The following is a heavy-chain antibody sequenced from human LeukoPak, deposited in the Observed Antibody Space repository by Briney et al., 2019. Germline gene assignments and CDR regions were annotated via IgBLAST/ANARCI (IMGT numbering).Heavy chain of an antibody. V-gene: IGHV4-39*07. D-gene: IGHD4-17*01. CDR1: GGSISSSYHY. J-gene: IGHJ1*01. CDR3: AGGDYFRFQH. Sequence: SETLSLTCTVSGGSISSSYHYWGWIRQPPGKGLEWIGSIYHSGSTYYNPSLKSRVTISVDTSNNQFSLKLSSVTAADTAFYFCAGGDYFRFQHWGQGTLVTVSS. CDR2: IYHSGST.